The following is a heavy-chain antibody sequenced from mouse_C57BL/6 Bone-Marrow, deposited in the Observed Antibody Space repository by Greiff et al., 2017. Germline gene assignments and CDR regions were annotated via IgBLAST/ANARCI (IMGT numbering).Heavy chain of an antibody. Sequence: EVQGVEPGGGLVKPGGSLKLSCAASGFTFSDYGMHWVRQAPEKGLEWVAYISSGSSTIYYADTVKCRFTISRDNAKNTLFLQMTSLRSEDTAMYYCARGWLPAWFAYWGQGTLVTVSA. CDR3: ARGWLPAWFAY. D-gene: IGHD2-2*01. CDR1: GFTFSDYG. V-gene: IGHV5-17*01. J-gene: IGHJ3*01. CDR2: ISSGSSTI.